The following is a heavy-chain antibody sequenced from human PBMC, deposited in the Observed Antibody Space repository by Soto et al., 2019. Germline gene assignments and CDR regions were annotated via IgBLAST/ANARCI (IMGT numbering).Heavy chain of an antibody. CDR2: CRKKAQSYTT. J-gene: IGHJ3*02. D-gene: IGHD2-2*01. Sequence: EVQLVESGGGLVQPGGSLRLSCAASGFTFSDYYMDWVRQAPGKGLEWVGRCRKKAQSYTTEYAASVKGRFTISRDDSKNSLYLQMNSLETEDTAMYYCVRGYHSFDMWGQGAMVTVSS. V-gene: IGHV3-72*01. CDR1: GFTFSDYY. CDR3: VRGYHSFDM.